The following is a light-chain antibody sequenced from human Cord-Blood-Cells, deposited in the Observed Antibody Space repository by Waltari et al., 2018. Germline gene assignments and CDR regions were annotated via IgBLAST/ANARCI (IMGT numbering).Light chain of an antibody. V-gene: IGKV1-27*01. CDR3: QKYNSAPQT. CDR1: QGISNY. Sequence: DLQLTQSPLSLSASVGDRVTITYRASQGISNYLAWYQQKPGKVPKLLSYAASTLQSGVPSRFSGRGSETDFTLTISSLQPEDVATYYCQKYNSAPQTFGQGTKVEIK. J-gene: IGKJ1*01. CDR2: AAS.